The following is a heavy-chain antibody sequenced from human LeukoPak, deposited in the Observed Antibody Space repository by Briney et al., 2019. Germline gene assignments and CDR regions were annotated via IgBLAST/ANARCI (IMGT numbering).Heavy chain of an antibody. J-gene: IGHJ4*02. Sequence: GGSLRLSCAAPGFIFDNYAIHWVRQAPGKGLEWVSLISGDGGSTFYADSVKGRFTISRDNSKNSLYLQMSSLRSEDTALYYCARESERSGWYDYWGQGTLVTVSS. D-gene: IGHD6-19*01. CDR2: ISGDGGST. CDR1: GFIFDNYA. CDR3: ARESERSGWYDY. V-gene: IGHV3-43*02.